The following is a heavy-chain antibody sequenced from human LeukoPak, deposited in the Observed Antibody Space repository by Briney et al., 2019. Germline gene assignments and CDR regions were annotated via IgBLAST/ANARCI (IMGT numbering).Heavy chain of an antibody. Sequence: GASVKVSCKASGYTFTSYGLSWVRQAPGQGLEWMGWISAYNGNTNYAQKLQGRVTLTTDTSTSTAYMELGSLRSDDTAVYYCARAAYSGRSPYYFDYWGQGTLVTVSS. D-gene: IGHD1-26*01. CDR1: GYTFTSYG. J-gene: IGHJ4*02. CDR3: ARAAYSGRSPYYFDY. CDR2: ISAYNGNT. V-gene: IGHV1-18*01.